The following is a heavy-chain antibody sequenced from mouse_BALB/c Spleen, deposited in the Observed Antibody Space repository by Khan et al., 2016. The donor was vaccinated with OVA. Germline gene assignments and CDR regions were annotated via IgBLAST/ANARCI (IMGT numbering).Heavy chain of an antibody. CDR3: ARGFYGDPFAY. Sequence: EVELVESGGGLVKPGGSLKLSCAASGFTFSDYYMYWVRQTPEKRLEWVATIRDGGSYTYYPDSVKGRFTISRDDAKNNLYLQMNSLKSEDTAMYNCARGFYGDPFAYWGQGTLVTVSA. CDR1: GFTFSDYY. J-gene: IGHJ3*01. CDR2: IRDGGSYT. V-gene: IGHV5-4*02. D-gene: IGHD2-13*01.